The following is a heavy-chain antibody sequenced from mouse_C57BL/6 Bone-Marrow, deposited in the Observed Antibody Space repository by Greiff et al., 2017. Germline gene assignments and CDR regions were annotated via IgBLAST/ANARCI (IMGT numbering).Heavy chain of an antibody. CDR2: IRSKSNNYAT. J-gene: IGHJ4*01. V-gene: IGHV10-1*01. D-gene: IGHD2-4*01. CDR1: GFSFNTYA. CDR3: VRHALYDYDGGDYAMDY. Sequence: EVKVVESGGGLVQPKGSLKLSCAASGFSFNTYAMNWVRQAPGKGLEWVARIRSKSNNYATYYADSVKDRFTISRDDSESMLYLQMNNLKTEDTAMYYCVRHALYDYDGGDYAMDYWGQGTSVTVSS.